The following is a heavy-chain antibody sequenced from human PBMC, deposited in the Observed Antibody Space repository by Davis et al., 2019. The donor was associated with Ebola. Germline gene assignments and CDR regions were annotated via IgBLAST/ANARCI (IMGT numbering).Heavy chain of an antibody. V-gene: IGHV3-33*01. J-gene: IGHJ4*02. CDR3: ARDFGGYDLHNFDY. Sequence: PGGSLRLSCAASGFTFSSYGMHWVRQAPGKGLEWVAVIWYDGSNKYYADPVKGRFTISRDNSKNTLYLQMNSLRAEDTAVYYCARDFGGYDLHNFDYWGQGTLVTVSS. CDR1: GFTFSSYG. D-gene: IGHD5-12*01. CDR2: IWYDGSNK.